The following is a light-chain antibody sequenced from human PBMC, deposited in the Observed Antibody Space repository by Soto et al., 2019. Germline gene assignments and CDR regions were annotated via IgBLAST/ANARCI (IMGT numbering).Light chain of an antibody. J-gene: IGLJ2*01. CDR3: TSYTGNTLVV. V-gene: IGLV2-8*01. CDR2: ELT. CDR1: SSDVGAYNF. Sequence: QSVLTQLPSASGSPGQSVTISCTGTSSDVGAYNFVSWYQQYPGKAPRLLIHELTKRPSGVPDRFSGSRSGNTASLTVSGLQTEDEADYYCTSYTGNTLVVFGGGTQLTVL.